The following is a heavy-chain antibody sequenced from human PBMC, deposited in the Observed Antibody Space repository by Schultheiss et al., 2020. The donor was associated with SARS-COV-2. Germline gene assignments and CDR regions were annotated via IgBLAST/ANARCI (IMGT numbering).Heavy chain of an antibody. CDR1: GFTFSGSA. CDR2: IRSKANSYAT. D-gene: IGHD4-11*01. CDR3: AKALTATVTTTQGY. Sequence: GGSLRLSCAASGFTFSGSAMHWVRQASGKGLEWVGRIRSKANSYATAYAASVKGRFTISRDNAKNSLYLQMNSLRAEDTAVYYCAKALTATVTTTQGYWGQGTLVTVSS. J-gene: IGHJ4*02. V-gene: IGHV3-73*01.